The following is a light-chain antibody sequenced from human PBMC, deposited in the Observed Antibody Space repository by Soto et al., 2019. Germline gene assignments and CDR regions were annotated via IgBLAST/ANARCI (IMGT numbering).Light chain of an antibody. Sequence: IVLTQSPCTLSLSPGERATLSCRASQSVSSSYLAWYQQKPGQAPRLLIYGASSRATGIPDRFSGSGSGTDFTLTISRLEPEDFAVYYCQQFSSYPLTFGGGTKVDIK. J-gene: IGKJ4*01. CDR3: QQFSSYPLT. CDR2: GAS. V-gene: IGKV3-20*01. CDR1: QSVSSSY.